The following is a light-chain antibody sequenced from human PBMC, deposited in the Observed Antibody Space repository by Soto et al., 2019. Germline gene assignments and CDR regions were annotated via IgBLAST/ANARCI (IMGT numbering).Light chain of an antibody. J-gene: IGKJ1*01. CDR2: DAS. V-gene: IGKV3-11*01. CDR3: TQSSNLPSWT. Sequence: EIVLTQSPATLSLSPGERATLSCRASQSVSSYLAWYQQKPGQAPRLLIYDASNRSTGIPARFSGRGSGTHFTLTISSLEKEAFTVCCCTQSSNLPSWTFGQGTQVEIK. CDR1: QSVSSY.